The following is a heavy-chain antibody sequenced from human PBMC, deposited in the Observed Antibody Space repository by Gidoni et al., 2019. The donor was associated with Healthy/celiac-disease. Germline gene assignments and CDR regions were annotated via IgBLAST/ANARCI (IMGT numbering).Heavy chain of an antibody. D-gene: IGHD3-9*01. CDR3: AREWFETGRAVGNDD. J-gene: IGHJ4*02. V-gene: IGHV1-18*01. CDR1: GYTFTSYG. Sequence: QVQLVQSGAEVKKPGAAVKVSCTASGYTFTSYGISWVRQAPGQGLEWMGWISAYHGNTNYAQKLQGRVTMLTDTSTSTAYMELRSLRSDDTAVYYCAREWFETGRAVGNDDWGQGTLVTVSS. CDR2: ISAYHGNT.